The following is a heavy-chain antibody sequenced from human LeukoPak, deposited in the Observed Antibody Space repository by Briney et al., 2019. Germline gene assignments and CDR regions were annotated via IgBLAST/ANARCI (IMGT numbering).Heavy chain of an antibody. Sequence: GESLKISCKGSGYSFTSYWIGWVRQMPGKGLELMGIIYPGDSDTKYSPSFQGQVTISADKPISTAYLHWSSLKASNTAMYYCARGFQQLTYYYGMDVWGQGTTVTVSS. J-gene: IGHJ6*02. CDR3: ARGFQQLTYYYGMDV. D-gene: IGHD6-13*01. V-gene: IGHV5-51*04. CDR2: IYPGDSDT. CDR1: GYSFTSYW.